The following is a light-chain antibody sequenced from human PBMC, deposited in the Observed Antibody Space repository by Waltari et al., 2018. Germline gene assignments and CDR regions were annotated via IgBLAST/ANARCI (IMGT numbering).Light chain of an antibody. Sequence: QSALSQPASVSGSPGQSITISCTGASSDVGGHDYVSWYQQHPGKAPKIIIRDVNKRRSWVSYRFSGSKSANTASLTISGFQAEDEADYYCSAYSTSSSLILFGEGTKVTVL. J-gene: IGLJ2*01. CDR3: SAYSTSSSLIL. CDR2: DVN. V-gene: IGLV2-14*03. CDR1: SSDVGGHDY.